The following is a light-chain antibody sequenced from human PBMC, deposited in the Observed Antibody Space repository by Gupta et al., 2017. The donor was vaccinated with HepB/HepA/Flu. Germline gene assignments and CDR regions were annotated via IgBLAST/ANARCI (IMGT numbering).Light chain of an antibody. CDR1: SSNIGAGYD. V-gene: IGLV1-40*01. Sequence: QSVLTQPPSVSGAPGQRVTISCPGSSSNIGAGYDVHWYQQLPGTAPKLPIYGNSNRPSGVPDRFSGSKSGTSASLAITGLQAEDEADYYCQSYDSSLSGPDWVFGGGTKLTVL. CDR3: QSYDSSLSGPDWV. CDR2: GNS. J-gene: IGLJ3*02.